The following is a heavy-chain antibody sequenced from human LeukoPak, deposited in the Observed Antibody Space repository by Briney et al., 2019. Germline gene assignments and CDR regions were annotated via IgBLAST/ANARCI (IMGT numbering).Heavy chain of an antibody. CDR2: INPNSGGT. CDR1: GYTFTGYY. J-gene: IGHJ6*03. CDR3: ARVHSTPYYDFWSGYYTYYYYYYMDV. Sequence: ASVKVSCKASGYTFTGYYMHWVRQAPGQGLEWMGWINPNSGGTNYAQKFQGRVTMTRDTSISTAYMELSRLRSDDTAVYYCARVHSTPYYDFWSGYYTYYYYYYMDVWGKGTTVAVSS. D-gene: IGHD3-3*01. V-gene: IGHV1-2*02.